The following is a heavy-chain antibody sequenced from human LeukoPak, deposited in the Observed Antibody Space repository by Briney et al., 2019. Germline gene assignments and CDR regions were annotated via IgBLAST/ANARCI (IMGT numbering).Heavy chain of an antibody. J-gene: IGHJ3*01. V-gene: IGHV3-33*08. Sequence: GGSLTLSCAASGFTVSSNYMSGVRHAPGKGREGVAVIWYDGSNKYYADSVKGRFTISRDNSKNTLYLQMNSLRAEDTAVYYCARQSSATIVSAFAFWGQGTMVTVSS. CDR3: ARQSSATIVSAFAF. CDR1: GFTVSSNY. D-gene: IGHD2-15*01. CDR2: IWYDGSNK.